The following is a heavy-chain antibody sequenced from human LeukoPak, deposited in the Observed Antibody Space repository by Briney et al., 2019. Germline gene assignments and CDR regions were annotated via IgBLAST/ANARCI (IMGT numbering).Heavy chain of an antibody. CDR2: IKQDGSEK. CDR1: GFTFSSYW. V-gene: IGHV3-7*01. D-gene: IGHD6-13*01. Sequence: GGSLRLSCAASGFTFSSYWMSWVRQAPGKGLERVANIKQDGSEKYYVDSVKGRFTISRDNAKNSLYLQMNSLRAEDTAVYYCARDGNSSSWYLNWFDPWGQGTLVTVSS. CDR3: ARDGNSSSWYLNWFDP. J-gene: IGHJ5*02.